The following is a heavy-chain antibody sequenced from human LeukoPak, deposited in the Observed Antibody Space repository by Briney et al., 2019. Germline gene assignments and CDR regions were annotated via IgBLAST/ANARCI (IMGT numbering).Heavy chain of an antibody. V-gene: IGHV4-39*07. CDR3: AREWVGATTYLDY. CDR1: GGSISSSSYY. CDR2: IYYSGST. D-gene: IGHD1-26*01. J-gene: IGHJ4*02. Sequence: SETLSLTCTVSGGSISSSSYYWGWIRQPPGKGLEWIGSIYYSGSTYYNPSLKSRVAISVDTSKNQFSLKLSSVTAADTAVYYCAREWVGATTYLDYWGQGTLVTVSS.